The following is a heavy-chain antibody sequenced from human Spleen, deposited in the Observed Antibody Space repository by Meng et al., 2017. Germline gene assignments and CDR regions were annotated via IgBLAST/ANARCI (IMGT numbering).Heavy chain of an antibody. V-gene: IGHV3-30-3*01. J-gene: IGHJ4*02. CDR3: ARDSSPLY. CDR1: GFTFIDYA. D-gene: IGHD6-13*01. CDR2: VSHYGDSD. Sequence: QGHLVESGGGVVQPGRSLRLSCAASGFTFIDYAMHWVRQAPGKGLEWVATVSHYGDSDCTADSVRGRFFISRDNSKNTVYLQMTRLRPEDTAVYYCARDSSPLYWGQGTLVTVSS.